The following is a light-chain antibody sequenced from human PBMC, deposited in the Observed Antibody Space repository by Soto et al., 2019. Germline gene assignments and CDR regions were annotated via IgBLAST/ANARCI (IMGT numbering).Light chain of an antibody. Sequence: VMTQSPATLSLSPGDSTTLSCRASQSVSRILAWYQQKTGQAPRLLIYGESTRATGIPARLSGSGSGTELNLTISRLQSEDFAVYYCQKYDKWPPTCGQGTKVDIK. V-gene: IGKV3-15*01. CDR2: GES. J-gene: IGKJ1*01. CDR1: QSVSRI. CDR3: QKYDKWPPT.